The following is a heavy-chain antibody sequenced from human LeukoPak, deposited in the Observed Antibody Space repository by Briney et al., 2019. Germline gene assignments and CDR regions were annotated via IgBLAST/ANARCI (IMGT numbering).Heavy chain of an antibody. CDR2: IIPIFGTA. J-gene: IGHJ6*03. V-gene: IGHV1-69*06. CDR1: GGTFSSYA. D-gene: IGHD4-23*01. Sequence: ASVKVSCKASGGTFSSYAISWVRQAPGQGLEWMGGIIPIFGTANYAQKFQGRVTITADKSTSTAYMELSSLRSEDTAVYYCARGGYGGNRGFGYYYYMDVWGKGTTVTVSS. CDR3: ARGGYGGNRGFGYYYYMDV.